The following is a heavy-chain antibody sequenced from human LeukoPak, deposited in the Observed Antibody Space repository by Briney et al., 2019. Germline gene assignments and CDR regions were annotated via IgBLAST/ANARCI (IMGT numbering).Heavy chain of an antibody. CDR2: INHSGST. J-gene: IGHJ3*02. Sequence: SETLSLTCAVYGGSFSGYYWSWIRQPPGKGLEWIGEINHSGSTNYNPSLKSRVTISVDTSKNQFSLKLSSVTAADTAVYYCARDPYYYGSGSYSDAFDIWGQGTMVTVSS. CDR1: GGSFSGYY. D-gene: IGHD3-10*01. V-gene: IGHV4-34*01. CDR3: ARDPYYYGSGSYSDAFDI.